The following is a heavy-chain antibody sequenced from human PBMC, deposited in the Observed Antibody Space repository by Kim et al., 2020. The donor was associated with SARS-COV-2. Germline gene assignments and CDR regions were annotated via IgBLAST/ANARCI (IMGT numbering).Heavy chain of an antibody. CDR2: IYYSGST. Sequence: SETLSLTCTVSGGSISSSSYYWGWIRQPPGKGLEWIGSIYYSGSTYYNLSLKSRVTISVDTYKNQFSLKLSSVTAADTAVYDCARRLGGWRNYGMDVWGQGITVTVTS. J-gene: IGHJ6*02. CDR3: ARRLGGWRNYGMDV. D-gene: IGHD6-19*01. CDR1: GGSISSSSYY. V-gene: IGHV4-39*01.